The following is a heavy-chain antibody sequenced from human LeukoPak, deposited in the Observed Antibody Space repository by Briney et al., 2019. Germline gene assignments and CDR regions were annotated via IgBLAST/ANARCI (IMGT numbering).Heavy chain of an antibody. CDR2: IYPGDSDT. J-gene: IGHJ5*02. CDR1: GYSFTSYW. V-gene: IGHV5-51*01. D-gene: IGHD2-2*02. Sequence: GESLKISCKGSGYSFTSYWIGWVRQMPGKCLEWMGIIYPGDSDTRYSPSFQGQVTISADKYISTAYLQWSSLKASDTAMYYCARLGCSSTSCYTSFPSWFDPWGQGTLVTVSS. CDR3: ARLGCSSTSCYTSFPSWFDP.